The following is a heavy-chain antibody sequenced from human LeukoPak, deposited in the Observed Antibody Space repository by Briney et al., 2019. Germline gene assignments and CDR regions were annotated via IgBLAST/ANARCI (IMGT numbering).Heavy chain of an antibody. D-gene: IGHD3-3*01. CDR3: AKDKGVTIFGVVLNWFDP. CDR2: ISGSGGST. Sequence: GGSLRLSCAASGFTVSSNYMSWVRKAPGKGLEWVSAISGSGGSTHYADSVKGRFTISRDNSKNTLYLQMNSLRAEDTAVYYFAKDKGVTIFGVVLNWFDPWGQGTLVTVSS. CDR1: GFTVSSNY. V-gene: IGHV3-23*01. J-gene: IGHJ5*02.